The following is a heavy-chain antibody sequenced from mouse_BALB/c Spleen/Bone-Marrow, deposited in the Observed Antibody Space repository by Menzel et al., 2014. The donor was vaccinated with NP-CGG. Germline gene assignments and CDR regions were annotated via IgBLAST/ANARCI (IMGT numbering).Heavy chain of an antibody. V-gene: IGHV5-15*02. J-gene: IGHJ1*01. Sequence: EVQRAESGGGLVQPGGSRKLSCAASGFTFSDYGMAWVRQAPGKGPEWVAFISNLAYSIYYADTVTGRFTISRENAKNTLYLEMSSLRSEDTAMYYCARDQVYYYGSSYGYFDVWGAGTTVTVSS. CDR2: ISNLAYSI. CDR3: ARDQVYYYGSSYGYFDV. CDR1: GFTFSDYG. D-gene: IGHD1-1*01.